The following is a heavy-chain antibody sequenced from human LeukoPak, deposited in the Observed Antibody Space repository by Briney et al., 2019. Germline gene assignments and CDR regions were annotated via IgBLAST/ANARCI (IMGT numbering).Heavy chain of an antibody. Sequence: ASVKVSCKASGYTFAGYYMHWVRQAPGQGLEWMGWINPNSGGTNYAQKFQGRVTMTRDTSISTAYMELSRLRSDDTVVYYCARVAGYDSSGYYGELDYWGQGTLVTVSS. CDR3: ARVAGYDSSGYYGELDY. J-gene: IGHJ4*02. V-gene: IGHV1-2*02. CDR1: GYTFAGYY. D-gene: IGHD3-22*01. CDR2: INPNSGGT.